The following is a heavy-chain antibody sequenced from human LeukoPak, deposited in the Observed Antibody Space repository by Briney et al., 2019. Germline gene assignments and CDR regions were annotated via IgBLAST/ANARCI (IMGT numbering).Heavy chain of an antibody. V-gene: IGHV4-34*01. CDR2: INHSGST. CDR3: ARVKRRMGSSSGDYSDF. Sequence: ETLSLTCAVYGGSFSGYYWSWIRQPPGKGLEWIGEINHSGSTNYSPSLKSRVTVSVDTSKNQFSLKLTSVTAADTAMYYCARVKRRMGSSSGDYSDFWGQGALVTVSS. J-gene: IGHJ4*02. D-gene: IGHD6-6*01. CDR1: GGSFSGYY.